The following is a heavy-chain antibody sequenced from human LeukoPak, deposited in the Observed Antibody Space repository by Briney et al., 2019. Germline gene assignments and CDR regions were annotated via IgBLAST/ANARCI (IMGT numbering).Heavy chain of an antibody. V-gene: IGHV3-30*18. CDR2: ITYDGSKK. CDR1: GFTFTSYG. Sequence: GRSLRLSYAASGFTFTSYGMHWVRQAPGKGLEWVAVITYDGSKKYYADSVRGRFTISRDNSENTLYLQMNSLRAEDTAVYHCAKDLDCTSTSCYHPLFDYWGQGTLVTVSS. J-gene: IGHJ4*02. CDR3: AKDLDCTSTSCYHPLFDY. D-gene: IGHD2-2*01.